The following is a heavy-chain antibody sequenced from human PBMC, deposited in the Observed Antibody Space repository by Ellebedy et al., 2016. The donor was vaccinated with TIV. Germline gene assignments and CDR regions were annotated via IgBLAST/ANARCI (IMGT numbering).Heavy chain of an antibody. CDR2: IFPDDSDT. V-gene: IGHV5-51*01. CDR3: ARQSLYYHGLDV. CDR1: GYNFANYW. J-gene: IGHJ6*01. Sequence: GESLKLSCQGSGYNFANYWIAWVRQMQGEGPECMGVIFPDDSDTKYRPPFQGKVTISADKSTSTVYLQWSRLQASDSAIYFCARQSLYYHGLDVWGQGTRVTVSS.